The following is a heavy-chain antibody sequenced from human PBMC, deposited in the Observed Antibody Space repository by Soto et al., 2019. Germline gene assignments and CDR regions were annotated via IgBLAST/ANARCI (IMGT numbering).Heavy chain of an antibody. CDR1: GVSTSSYR. CDR3: ARWMGHFDF. D-gene: IGHD2-2*03. V-gene: IGHV4-59*01. CDR2: VSYSEST. Sequence: QVQLQESGPGLVKPSETLSLTCTVSGVSTSSYRWSWIRQPPGKGLEWIGHVSYSESTNYNPSLKSRVTMSVDTSKNHFSLKLSSLTAADTAVYFCARWMGHFDFWGQGTLVTVSS. J-gene: IGHJ4*02.